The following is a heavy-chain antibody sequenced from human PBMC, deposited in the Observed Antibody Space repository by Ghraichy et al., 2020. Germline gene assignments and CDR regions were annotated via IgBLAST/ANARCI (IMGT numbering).Heavy chain of an antibody. CDR2: ISWDGGST. CDR1: GFTFDDYT. D-gene: IGHD5-24*01. Sequence: GGSLRLSCAASGFTFDDYTMHWVRQAPGKGLEWVSLISWDGGSTYYADSVKGRFTISRDNSKNSLYLQMNSLRTEDTALYYCAKDRGGEGEDGYNHFDYWGQGTLVTVSS. V-gene: IGHV3-43*01. J-gene: IGHJ4*02. CDR3: AKDRGGEGEDGYNHFDY.